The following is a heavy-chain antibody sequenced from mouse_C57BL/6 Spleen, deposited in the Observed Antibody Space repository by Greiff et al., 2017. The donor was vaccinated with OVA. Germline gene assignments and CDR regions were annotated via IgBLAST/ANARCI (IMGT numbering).Heavy chain of an antibody. CDR2: IRNKANGYTT. CDR1: GFTFTDYY. Sequence: EVQGVESGGGLVQPGGSLSLSCAASGFTFTDYYMSWVRQPPGKALEWLGFIRNKANGYTTEYSASVKGRFTISRDNSQSILYLQMNALRAEDSATYYCARYGYDGYAMDYWGQGTSVTVSS. CDR3: ARYGYDGYAMDY. J-gene: IGHJ4*01. V-gene: IGHV7-3*01. D-gene: IGHD2-2*01.